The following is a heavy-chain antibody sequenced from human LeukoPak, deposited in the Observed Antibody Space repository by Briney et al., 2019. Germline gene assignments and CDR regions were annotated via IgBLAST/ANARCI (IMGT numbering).Heavy chain of an antibody. CDR2: IRYDGSNK. V-gene: IGHV3-30*02. CDR1: GFTFSSYG. Sequence: GGSLRLSCAASGFTFSSYGMHWVRQAPGKGLEWVAFIRYDGSNKYYADSVKGRFTISRDNSKNTLYLQMNSLRAEDTAVYYCAKDSNYYGSGSNWFDPWGQGTLVTVSS. D-gene: IGHD3-10*01. J-gene: IGHJ5*02. CDR3: AKDSNYYGSGSNWFDP.